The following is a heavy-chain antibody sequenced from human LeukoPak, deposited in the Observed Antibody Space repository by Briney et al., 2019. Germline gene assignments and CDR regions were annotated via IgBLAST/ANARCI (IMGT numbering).Heavy chain of an antibody. CDR3: ARDLGRGYSYGPRSPGAFDI. CDR2: IKQDGSEK. J-gene: IGHJ3*02. CDR1: GFTFSSYW. D-gene: IGHD5-18*01. Sequence: GGSLRLSCAASGFTFSSYWMSWVRQAPGKGLEWVANIKQDGSEKYYVDSVKGRFTISRDNAKNSLYLQMNSLRAEDTAVYYCARDLGRGYSYGPRSPGAFDIWGQGTMVTVSS. V-gene: IGHV3-7*01.